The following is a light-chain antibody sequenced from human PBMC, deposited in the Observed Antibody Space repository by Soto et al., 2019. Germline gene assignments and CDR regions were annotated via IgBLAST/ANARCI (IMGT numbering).Light chain of an antibody. CDR3: QQYNSLPT. J-gene: IGKJ1*01. V-gene: IGKV1-5*03. CDR2: KAS. CDR1: QSISSW. Sequence: DIQMTQSPSTLSASVGDRVTITCRACQSISSWLAWYQQKPGKAPKLLIYKASSLESGVPSRFSGSGSGTEFTLTISSLQPDDLATYYCQQYNSLPTFGQGTKVEIK.